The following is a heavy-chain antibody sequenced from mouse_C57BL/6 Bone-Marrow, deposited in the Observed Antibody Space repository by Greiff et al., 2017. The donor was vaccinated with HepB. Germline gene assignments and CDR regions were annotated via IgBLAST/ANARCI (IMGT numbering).Heavy chain of an antibody. V-gene: IGHV1-26*01. D-gene: IGHD1-1*01. CDR1: GYTFTDYY. Sequence: EVKLQQSGPELVKPGASVKISCKASGYTFTDYYMNWVKQSHGKSLEWIGDINPNNGGTSYNQKFKGKATLTVDTSSSTAYMELRTLTSEDSAVYYCARGGYTAWFAYWGQGTLVTVSA. J-gene: IGHJ3*01. CDR3: ARGGYTAWFAY. CDR2: INPNNGGT.